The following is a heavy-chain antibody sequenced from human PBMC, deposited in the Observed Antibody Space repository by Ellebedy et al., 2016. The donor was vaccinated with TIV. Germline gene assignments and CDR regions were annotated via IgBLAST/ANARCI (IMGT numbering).Heavy chain of an antibody. CDR2: MNQDGGQR. CDR3: ATDGSYGDFQFPAHAFET. Sequence: GESLKISCAASGFSFRSYWMTWVRQAPGEGLEWVANMNQDGGQRYYVDSVKGRFTISRDNAKNSLYLQMNSLRAEDTAVYFWATDGSYGDFQFPAHAFETWGQGTMVSVSS. D-gene: IGHD3-16*01. V-gene: IGHV3-7*01. CDR1: GFSFRSYW. J-gene: IGHJ3*02.